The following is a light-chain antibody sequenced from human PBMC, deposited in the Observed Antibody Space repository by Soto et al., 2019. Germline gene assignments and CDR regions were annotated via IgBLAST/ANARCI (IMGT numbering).Light chain of an antibody. CDR3: QVWDSSNDHVI. CDR2: YNT. CDR1: NIGSKG. V-gene: IGLV3-21*04. J-gene: IGLJ2*01. Sequence: SYELTQPPSVSVAPGKTARITCGGNNIGSKGVHWYQQKPGQAPVLVIYYNTDRPSGIPERFSGSNSGNTATLTISRVEAGDEADYYCQVWDSSNDHVIFSGGTKLTIL.